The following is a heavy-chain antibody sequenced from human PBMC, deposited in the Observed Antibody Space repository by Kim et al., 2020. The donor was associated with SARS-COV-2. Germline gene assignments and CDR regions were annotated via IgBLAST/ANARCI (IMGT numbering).Heavy chain of an antibody. CDR2: IDPSGSNT. Sequence: ASVKVSCEASGYTFTTYYIHWVRQAPGQGLEWVGVIDPSGSNTKNAQRLQGRVTMTKDTSTSTVYMELSSLRSDDTAVYYCARNRDSGFDYWGQGTLVTVSS. J-gene: IGHJ4*02. D-gene: IGHD1-26*01. CDR1: GYTFTTYY. CDR3: ARNRDSGFDY. V-gene: IGHV1-46*01.